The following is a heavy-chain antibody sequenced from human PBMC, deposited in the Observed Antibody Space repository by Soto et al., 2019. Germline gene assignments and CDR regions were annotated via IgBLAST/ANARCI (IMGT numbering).Heavy chain of an antibody. CDR3: ARGGITTAFDY. CDR1: GYTFTSYY. CDR2: INPSGGST. V-gene: IGHV1-46*01. J-gene: IGHJ4*02. D-gene: IGHD3-22*01. Sequence: ASVEVCCKASGYTFTSYYMYWVRRAPGQGLEWMGRINPSGGSTNYAQKFQGRVTMTTDTSTSTAYMELRSLRSDDTAVYYCARGGITTAFDYWGQGTLVTVSS.